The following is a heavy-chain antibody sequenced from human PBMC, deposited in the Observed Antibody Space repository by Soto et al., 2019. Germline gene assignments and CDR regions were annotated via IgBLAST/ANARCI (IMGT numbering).Heavy chain of an antibody. D-gene: IGHD2-21*02. J-gene: IGHJ4*02. V-gene: IGHV3-30*02. CDR3: AKLPNCGGDCYFDY. CDR1: GFAFSSYG. Sequence: QVQLVESGGGVVQPGGSLRLSCATSGFAFSSYGMHWVRQAPGKGLEGVAVVRFDAINKYYADSVKGRFTISRDNSKSIVYLQMNSLRPDDTAVYYCAKLPNCGGDCYFDYWCQGTLVTVSS. CDR2: VRFDAINK.